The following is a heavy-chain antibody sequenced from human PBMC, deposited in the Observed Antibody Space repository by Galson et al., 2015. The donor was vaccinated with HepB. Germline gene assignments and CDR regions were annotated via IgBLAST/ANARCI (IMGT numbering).Heavy chain of an antibody. D-gene: IGHD3-3*01. J-gene: IGHJ4*02. V-gene: IGHV3-74*01. CDR3: ARAGNYRSDF. CDR2: INSDGNTI. Sequence: SLRLSCAASGFTFSTSWVHWVRQAPGEGLMWVSRINSDGNTIDYADSVRGRFTISRDNAKNTLYLQMSSLRADDTAIYYCARAGNYRSDFWGQGTLVTVSS. CDR1: GFTFSTSW.